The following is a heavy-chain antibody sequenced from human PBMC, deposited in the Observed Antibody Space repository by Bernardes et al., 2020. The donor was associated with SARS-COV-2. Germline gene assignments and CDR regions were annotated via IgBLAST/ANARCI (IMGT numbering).Heavy chain of an antibody. J-gene: IGHJ6*02. V-gene: IGHV3-9*01. CDR2: ISWNSGSI. D-gene: IGHD6-19*01. CDR3: ATSPVAGTLDYYYGMDV. Sequence: GGSLRLSCAASGFTFDDYAMHWVRQAPGKGLEWVSGISWNSGSIGYADSVKGRFTISRDNAKNSLYLQMNSLRAEDTALYYCATSPVAGTLDYYYGMDVWGQGTTVTVSS. CDR1: GFTFDDYA.